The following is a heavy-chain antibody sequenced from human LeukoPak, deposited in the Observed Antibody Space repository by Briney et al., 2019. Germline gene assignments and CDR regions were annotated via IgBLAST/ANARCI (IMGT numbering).Heavy chain of an antibody. CDR3: ARWNDAANGFDI. CDR1: GYAFTKYY. J-gene: IGHJ3*02. CDR2: MNHSGGST. Sequence: ASVKVPCKASGYAFTKYYMHWVRQAPGQGLEWMGIMNHSGGSTTYAQKFRGRVTMTSDTSTSTVFMELSSLKSEDTAIYYCARWNDAANGFDIWGQGTMVTVSS. V-gene: IGHV1-46*01. D-gene: IGHD1-1*01.